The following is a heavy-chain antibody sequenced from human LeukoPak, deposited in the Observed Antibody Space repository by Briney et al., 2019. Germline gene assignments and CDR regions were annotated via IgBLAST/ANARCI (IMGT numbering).Heavy chain of an antibody. CDR3: ARRGNFFDY. D-gene: IGHD3-16*01. CDR2: INQDGSEK. J-gene: IGHJ4*02. CDR1: GFTFTTYW. Sequence: GGSLGLSCTASGFTFTTYWMSWVRQAPGKGLEWVANINQDGSEKYYVDSVKGRFTISRDNPKNSQYLQMNSLRAEDTAVFYCARRGNFFDYWGQGTLVTVSS. V-gene: IGHV3-7*05.